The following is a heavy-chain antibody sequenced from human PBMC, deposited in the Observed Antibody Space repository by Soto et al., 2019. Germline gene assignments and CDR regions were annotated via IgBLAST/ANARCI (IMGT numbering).Heavy chain of an antibody. CDR1: GDSVSSGDYY. V-gene: IGHV4-61*08. J-gene: IGHJ6*02. D-gene: IGHD3-3*01. CDR2: VYFSGST. CDR3: ARDQYDFRSGSYYYAMEV. Sequence: QVQLQESGPGLVRPWETLSLTCSVSGDSVSSGDYYWSWIRQPPGKGLEWIGHVYFSGSTNYIPSLKSRLTMSVDTAKNQFSLKLNSVTAADTAVYYCARDQYDFRSGSYYYAMEVWGQGTKVTVSS.